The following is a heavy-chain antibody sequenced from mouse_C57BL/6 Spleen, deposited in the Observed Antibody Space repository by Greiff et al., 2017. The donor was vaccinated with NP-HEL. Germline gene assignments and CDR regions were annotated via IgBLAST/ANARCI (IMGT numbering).Heavy chain of an antibody. CDR3: AREFEGRAY. CDR2: INPGSGGT. D-gene: IGHD3-3*01. Sequence: QVQLQQSGAELVRPGTSVKVSCKASGYAFTNYLIEWVKQRPGQGLEWIGVINPGSGGTNYNEKFKGKATLTADKSSSTAYMQLSSLTSEDAAVYFCAREFEGRAYWGQGTLVTVSA. J-gene: IGHJ3*01. CDR1: GYAFTNYL. V-gene: IGHV1-54*01.